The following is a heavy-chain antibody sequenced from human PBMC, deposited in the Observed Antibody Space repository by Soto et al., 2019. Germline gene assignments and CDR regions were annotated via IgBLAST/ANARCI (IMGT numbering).Heavy chain of an antibody. Sequence: XGSLRLSCAASGFTFSDYYMSWIRPAPGKGLEWVSYISSSDSIIYYADSVKGRFTISRDNAKNSLYLQMNSLRAEDTAVYYCARDLGYYDSSGYFDYWGQGTLVTVSS. CDR1: GFTFSDYY. V-gene: IGHV3-11*01. D-gene: IGHD3-22*01. CDR3: ARDLGYYDSSGYFDY. CDR2: ISSSDSII. J-gene: IGHJ4*02.